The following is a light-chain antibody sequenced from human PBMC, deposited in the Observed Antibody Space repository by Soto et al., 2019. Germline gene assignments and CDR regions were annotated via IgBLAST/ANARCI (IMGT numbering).Light chain of an antibody. CDR2: AAS. CDR3: RQYYSYPT. CDR1: QGISSY. V-gene: IGKV1-8*01. J-gene: IGKJ2*01. Sequence: AIRMTQSPSSFSASTGDRVTITCRASQGISSYLAWYQQKPGKAPKLLIYAASTLQSGVPSRFSGSGSGTDFTLTISCLQSEDFATYYCRQYYSYPTFGQGTKLDIK.